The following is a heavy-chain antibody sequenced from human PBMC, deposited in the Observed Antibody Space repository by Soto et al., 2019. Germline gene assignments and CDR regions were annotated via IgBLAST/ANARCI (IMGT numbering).Heavy chain of an antibody. Sequence: GGSLRLSCAASGFTFSSYAMHWVRQAPGKGLEWVAVISYDGSNKYYADSVKGRFTISRDNSKNTLYLQMNSLRAEDTAVYYCARGGGYDILTGPHDYWGQGTLVTSPQ. D-gene: IGHD3-9*01. CDR2: ISYDGSNK. V-gene: IGHV3-30-3*01. J-gene: IGHJ4*02. CDR1: GFTFSSYA. CDR3: ARGGGYDILTGPHDY.